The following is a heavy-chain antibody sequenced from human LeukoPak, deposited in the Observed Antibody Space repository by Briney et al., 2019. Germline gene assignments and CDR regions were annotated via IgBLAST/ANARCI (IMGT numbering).Heavy chain of an antibody. V-gene: IGHV4-30-4*08. D-gene: IGHD1-26*01. J-gene: IGHJ4*02. CDR1: GGSISSGDYY. Sequence: PSETLSLTCTVSGGSISSGDYYWSWIRQPPGKGLEWIGYIYYSRSTYYNPSLKSRVTISVDTSKNQFSLKLSSVTAADTAVYYCARETTHSGYVDYRGQGTLVTVSS. CDR3: ARETTHSGYVDY. CDR2: IYYSRST.